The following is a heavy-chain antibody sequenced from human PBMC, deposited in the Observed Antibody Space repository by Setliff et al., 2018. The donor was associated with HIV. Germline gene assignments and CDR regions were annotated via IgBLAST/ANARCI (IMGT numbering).Heavy chain of an antibody. CDR1: GITFSDHE. Sequence: GGSLRLSCVVSGITFSDHELGWVRQAPGKGLEWVGRIRKKDYSYIIEYAASVKGRFTISREDSKNSLYLQMNSLKTEDTAVYYCARDGPAAGTDDFDYWGQGTQVTVSS. CDR3: ARDGPAAGTDDFDY. V-gene: IGHV3-72*01. CDR2: IRKKDYSYII. J-gene: IGHJ4*02. D-gene: IGHD6-13*01.